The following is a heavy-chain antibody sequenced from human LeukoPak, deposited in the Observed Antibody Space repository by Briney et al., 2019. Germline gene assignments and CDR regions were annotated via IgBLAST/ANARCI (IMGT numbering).Heavy chain of an antibody. D-gene: IGHD5-18*01. J-gene: IGHJ4*02. CDR1: GFMFGSYG. CDR3: ATYRQIQVPFEF. Sequence: PGGSLRLSCAASGFMFGSYGMSWVRQAPGKGLEWVSAISSSGGSTYYADSVKGRFTISRDNSRSTLSLQMDSLRAEDTATYYCATYRQIQVPFEFWGQGTLVTVSS. V-gene: IGHV3-23*01. CDR2: ISSSGGST.